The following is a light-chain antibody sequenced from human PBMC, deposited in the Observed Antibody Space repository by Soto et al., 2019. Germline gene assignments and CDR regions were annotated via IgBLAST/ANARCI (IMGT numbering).Light chain of an antibody. J-gene: IGLJ1*01. CDR1: SSDVGAYDY. CDR3: SSYTSSSTLV. V-gene: IGLV2-14*03. CDR2: DVS. Sequence: QSVLPQPASVSGSPGQSITVSCTGTSSDVGAYDYVSWYQHHPGKAPKLMIYDVSYRPPGVSNRYSGSKSGNTASLTISGLQAEDEADYYCSSYTSSSTLVFGTGTKLTVL.